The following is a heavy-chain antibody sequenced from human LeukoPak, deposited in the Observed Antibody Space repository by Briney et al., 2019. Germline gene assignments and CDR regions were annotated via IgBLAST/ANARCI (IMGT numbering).Heavy chain of an antibody. Sequence: ASVKVSCKASGGTFSSYAISWVRQAPGQGLEWMGRIIPIFGIANYAQKFQGRVTITADKSTSTAYMELSSLRSEDTAVYYCASQAPDCSRTSCHPAGGMDVWGQGTTVTVSS. J-gene: IGHJ6*02. V-gene: IGHV1-69*04. CDR3: ASQAPDCSRTSCHPAGGMDV. D-gene: IGHD2-2*01. CDR2: IIPIFGIA. CDR1: GGTFSSYA.